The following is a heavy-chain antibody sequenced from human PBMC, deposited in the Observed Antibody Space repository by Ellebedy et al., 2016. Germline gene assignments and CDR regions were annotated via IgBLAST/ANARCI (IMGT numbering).Heavy chain of an antibody. CDR1: GFSVTSND. Sequence: GESLKISXAVSGFSVTSNDMSWVRQAPGRGLELVSLIYGTGTSYYAESVKGRFTISRDNSKKTLYLQMSGLGAEDTAVYYCVTRHNVAFDIWGQGTTVTVS. J-gene: IGHJ3*02. CDR2: IYGTGTS. V-gene: IGHV3-53*01. D-gene: IGHD1-14*01. CDR3: VTRHNVAFDI.